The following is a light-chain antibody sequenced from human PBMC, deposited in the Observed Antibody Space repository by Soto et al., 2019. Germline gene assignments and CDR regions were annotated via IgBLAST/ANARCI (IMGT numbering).Light chain of an antibody. CDR1: NSNIGSNT. CDR3: ASWDDRLNGVI. V-gene: IGLV1-44*01. Sequence: QSVLTQPPSASGTPGQRVTISCSGSNSNIGSNTVNWYQQLPGTAPKLLIYDNNKRPSGVPGRFSDSKSGTSASLAISGLQSEGEADYYCASWDDRLNGVIFGGGTKVTVL. J-gene: IGLJ2*01. CDR2: DNN.